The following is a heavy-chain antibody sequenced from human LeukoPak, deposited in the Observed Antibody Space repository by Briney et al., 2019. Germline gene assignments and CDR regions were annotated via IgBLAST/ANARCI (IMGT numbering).Heavy chain of an antibody. CDR1: GGSISSYY. D-gene: IGHD6-13*01. J-gene: IGHJ5*02. CDR3: ARDTATFYIAAAGNNWFDP. CDR2: IYTSGST. V-gene: IGHV4-4*07. Sequence: PSETLSLTCTVSGGSISSYYWSWIRQPAGKGLEWIGRIYTSGSTNYNPSLKSRVTMSVDTSKNQFSLKLSSVTAADTAVYYCARDTATFYIAAAGNNWFDPWGQGTLVTVSS.